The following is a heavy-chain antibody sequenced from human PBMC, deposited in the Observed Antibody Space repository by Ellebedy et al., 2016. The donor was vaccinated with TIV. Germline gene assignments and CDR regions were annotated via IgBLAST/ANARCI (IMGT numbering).Heavy chain of an antibody. CDR3: ARDPGGGGDFGDNWFDP. J-gene: IGHJ5*02. Sequence: GGSLRLSCAASGFTFSTYWMHWVRQAPGKGLEWVSVLYPDAKTNYTDSVNGRFIVSRDSSKNTLYLQMNSLTAEDTAVYYCARDPGGGGDFGDNWFDPWGQGTLVTVSS. CDR2: LYPDAKT. D-gene: IGHD2-21*01. V-gene: IGHV3-66*01. CDR1: GFTFSTYW.